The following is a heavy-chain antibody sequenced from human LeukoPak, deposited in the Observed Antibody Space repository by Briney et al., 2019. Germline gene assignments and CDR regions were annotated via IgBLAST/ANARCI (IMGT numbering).Heavy chain of an antibody. Sequence: PSETLSLTCTVSGASISNYYWSWIRQPPGKGLEWIGYIHYSGGTNYNPSFKSRVTISLDTSKNQFSLNLSSVTAADTAMYYCARASYYYYVDVWAKGTTVTISS. J-gene: IGHJ6*03. CDR2: IHYSGGT. CDR3: ARASYYYYVDV. V-gene: IGHV4-59*01. CDR1: GASISNYY.